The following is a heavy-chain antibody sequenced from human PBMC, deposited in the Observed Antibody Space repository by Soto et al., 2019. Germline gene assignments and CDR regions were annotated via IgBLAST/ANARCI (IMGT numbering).Heavy chain of an antibody. CDR3: ARSTSGYSSGWYGF. Sequence: PGGSLRLSCAASGFTFSSYEMNWVRQAPGKGLEWVSYISSSGSTIYYADSVKGRFNNTRDNAKNSLYLQMNSLRAEDTAVYYCARSTSGYSSGWYGFWGQGTLVTVSS. J-gene: IGHJ4*02. CDR1: GFTFSSYE. V-gene: IGHV3-48*03. D-gene: IGHD6-19*01. CDR2: ISSSGSTI.